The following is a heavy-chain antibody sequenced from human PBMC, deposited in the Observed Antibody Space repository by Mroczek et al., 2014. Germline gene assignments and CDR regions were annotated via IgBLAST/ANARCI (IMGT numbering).Heavy chain of an antibody. CDR3: ARVTYYYDSSGSKADAFDI. CDR2: IYYSGST. Sequence: QVQLQESGPGLVKPSQTLSLTCTVSGGSISSGGYYWSWIRQHPGKGLEWIGYIYYSGSTYYNPSLKSRVTISVDTSKNQFSLKLSSVTAADTAVYYCARVTYYYDSSGSKADAFDIWGQGTMVTVSS. D-gene: IGHD3-22*01. J-gene: IGHJ3*02. CDR1: GGSISSGGYY. V-gene: IGHV4-31*03.